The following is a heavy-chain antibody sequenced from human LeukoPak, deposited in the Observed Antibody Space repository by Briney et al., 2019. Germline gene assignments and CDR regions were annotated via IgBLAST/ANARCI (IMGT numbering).Heavy chain of an antibody. CDR3: ARVVNYCSGSPARYYFDY. J-gene: IGHJ4*02. Sequence: GGSLRLSFAASGFTFSSYSMNWVRQAPGKGLEWVSSISSSSSYIYYADSVKGRFTISRDNAKNSLYLQMNSLRAEDTAVYYCARVVNYCSGSPARYYFDYWGQGTLVTVSS. CDR1: GFTFSSYS. CDR2: ISSSSSYI. D-gene: IGHD3-10*01. V-gene: IGHV3-21*01.